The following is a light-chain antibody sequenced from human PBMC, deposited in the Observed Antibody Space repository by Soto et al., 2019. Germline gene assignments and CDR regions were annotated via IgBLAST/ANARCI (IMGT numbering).Light chain of an antibody. V-gene: IGLV1-40*01. CDR1: SSNIGAGYA. CDR3: QSYDSSLSGSV. J-gene: IGLJ2*01. CDR2: GNN. Sequence: QSVLTQPPSVSGAPGQRVTISCSGSSSNIGAGYAVHWYLQLPGTAPKLLIYGNNNRPSGVPDRFSGSESGTSASLAITGLQAEDEADYYCQSYDSSLSGSVFGGGTKLTVL.